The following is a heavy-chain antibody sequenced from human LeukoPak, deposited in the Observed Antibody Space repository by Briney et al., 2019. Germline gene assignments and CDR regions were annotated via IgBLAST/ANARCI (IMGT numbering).Heavy chain of an antibody. J-gene: IGHJ4*02. Sequence: SPLSGSGGSTYYADSAKSRFTISRDNSKNTRYLQKSSLRDESTAVYYCRVAAAGTWGWNDFDYWGQGTLVTVSS. CDR2: LSGSGGST. D-gene: IGHD6-13*01. V-gene: IGHV3-23*01. CDR3: RVAAAGTWGWNDFDY.